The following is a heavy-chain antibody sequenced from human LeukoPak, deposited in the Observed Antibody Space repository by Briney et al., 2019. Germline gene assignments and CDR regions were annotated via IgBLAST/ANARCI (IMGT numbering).Heavy chain of an antibody. CDR3: TSGVLWFGELSYFDY. J-gene: IGHJ4*02. CDR2: IRSKAYGGTT. CDR1: GFTFGDYA. Sequence: GGSLRLSCTASGFTFGDYAMSWVRQAPGKGLEWVGFIRSKAYGGTTEYAASVKGRFTISRDDSKSIAYLQMNSLQTEDIAVYYCTSGVLWFGELSYFDYWGQGTLVTVSS. D-gene: IGHD3-10*01. V-gene: IGHV3-49*04.